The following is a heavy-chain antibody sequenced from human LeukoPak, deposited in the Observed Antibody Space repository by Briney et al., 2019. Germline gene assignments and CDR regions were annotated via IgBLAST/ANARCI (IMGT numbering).Heavy chain of an antibody. D-gene: IGHD1-26*01. CDR3: ARVLGGPWELKAFDI. CDR1: GGSISSYY. CDR2: IYYSGST. Sequence: SETLSLTCTVSGGSISSYYWSWIRQPPGKGLEWIGYIYYSGSTDYNPSLKSRVTISVDTSKNQFSLKLSSVTAADTAVYYCARVLGGPWELKAFDIWGQGTMVTVSS. J-gene: IGHJ3*02. V-gene: IGHV4-59*01.